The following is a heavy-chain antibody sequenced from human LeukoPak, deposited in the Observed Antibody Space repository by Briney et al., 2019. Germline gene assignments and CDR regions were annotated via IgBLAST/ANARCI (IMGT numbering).Heavy chain of an antibody. J-gene: IGHJ4*02. Sequence: GGSLRLSCSASGFTFTSHVMHWVRQAPGKGLQYVSGISMNVQTTYYAGSVKGRFTISRDSSKDTVYLQMNSLTAEDTAVYYCVREGLERRTNFDYWGQGTLVSVSS. CDR2: ISMNVQTT. CDR1: GFTFTSHV. D-gene: IGHD1-1*01. CDR3: VREGLERRTNFDY. V-gene: IGHV3-64D*06.